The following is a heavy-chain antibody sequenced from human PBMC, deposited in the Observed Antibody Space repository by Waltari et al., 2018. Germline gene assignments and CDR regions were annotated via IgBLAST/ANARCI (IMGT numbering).Heavy chain of an antibody. Sequence: QVQLVQSGAEVKKPGSSVKVSCKASGGTFSSSAISWVRQAPGQGLEWMGGIIPICGTANYAQKVQGRVTITTDESTSTAYMELSSLRSEDTAVYYCARGRWELSTNWFDPWGQGTLVTVSS. CDR3: ARGRWELSTNWFDP. CDR1: GGTFSSSA. J-gene: IGHJ5*02. V-gene: IGHV1-69*05. CDR2: IIPICGTA. D-gene: IGHD1-26*01.